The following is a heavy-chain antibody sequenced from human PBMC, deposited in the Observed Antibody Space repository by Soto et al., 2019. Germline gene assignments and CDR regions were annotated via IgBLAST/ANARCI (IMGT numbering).Heavy chain of an antibody. J-gene: IGHJ4*02. V-gene: IGHV3-23*01. D-gene: IGHD3-10*01. CDR3: AKDMYYYGSDGAPFDY. CDR2: ISGSGGST. Sequence: GGSLRLSCAASGFTFSTYAMSWVRQAPGKGLEWVSGISGSGGSTNYADSVKGRFTISRDNSKSTLYLQVISLRAEDTALYYCAKDMYYYGSDGAPFDYWGQGTLVTVSS. CDR1: GFTFSTYA.